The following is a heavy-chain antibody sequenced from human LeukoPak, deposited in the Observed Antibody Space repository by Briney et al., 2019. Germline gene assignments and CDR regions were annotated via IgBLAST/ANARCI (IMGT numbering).Heavy chain of an antibody. D-gene: IGHD3-3*01. CDR3: ARQAYYDFWSGYQFDY. CDR2: IYPGDSDT. V-gene: IGHV5-51*01. J-gene: IGHJ4*02. CDR1: GYSFTSYW. Sequence: GESLKIPCKGSGYSFTSYWIGWVRQMPGKGLEWMGIIYPGDSDTRYSPSFQGQVTISADKSISTAFLQWSSLKASDTAMYYCARQAYYDFWSGYQFDYWGQGTLVTVSS.